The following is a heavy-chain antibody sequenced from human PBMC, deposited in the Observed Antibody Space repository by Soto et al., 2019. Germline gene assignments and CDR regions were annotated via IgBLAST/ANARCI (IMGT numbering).Heavy chain of an antibody. CDR3: ARQGGTNWSLDY. CDR2: IYYSGRT. Sequence: SETLSLTCTVSGGSISSYYWSWIRQPPGRGLEWIGYIYYSGRTNYNPSLKSRVTMSVDTSRNQFSLKLTSVTATDTAVYYCARQGGTNWSLDYWGQGMVVTVSS. D-gene: IGHD1-20*01. CDR1: GGSISSYY. V-gene: IGHV4-59*08. J-gene: IGHJ4*02.